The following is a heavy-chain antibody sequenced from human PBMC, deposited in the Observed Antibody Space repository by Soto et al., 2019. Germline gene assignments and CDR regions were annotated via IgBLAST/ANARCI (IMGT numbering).Heavy chain of an antibody. CDR3: ARVVSAILNWFDP. CDR2: IKQDGSEK. CDR1: GFTFSSYW. Sequence: GGSLRLSCAASGFTFSSYWMSWVRQAPGKGLEWVANIKQDGSEKYYVDSAKGRFTISRDNAKNSLYLQMNSLRAEDTAVYYCARVVSAILNWFDPWGQGTLVTVSS. V-gene: IGHV3-7*01. J-gene: IGHJ5*02. D-gene: IGHD2-8*01.